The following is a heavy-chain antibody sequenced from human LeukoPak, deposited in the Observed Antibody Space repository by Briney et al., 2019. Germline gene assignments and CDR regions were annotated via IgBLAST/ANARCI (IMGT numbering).Heavy chain of an antibody. CDR1: GGSISSYY. D-gene: IGHD3-22*01. CDR2: IYYSGST. J-gene: IGHJ1*01. Sequence: SETLSLTCIVSGGSISSYYWSWIRQPPGKGLEWIGYIYYSGSTNYNPSLKSRVTISVDTSKKQFSLKLSSVTAADTAVYYCARGNSYYDSSGYFPWESFQHWGQGTLVTVSS. V-gene: IGHV4-59*01. CDR3: ARGNSYYDSSGYFPWESFQH.